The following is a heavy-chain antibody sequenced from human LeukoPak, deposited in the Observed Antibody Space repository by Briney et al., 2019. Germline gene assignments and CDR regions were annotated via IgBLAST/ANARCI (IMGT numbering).Heavy chain of an antibody. CDR2: ISGSGGST. Sequence: PGGSLRLSCAASGFTFNNYAMSWVRQAPGKGLEWVSAISGSGGSTYYADSVKGRFTISRDNSKNTLYLQMNSLRAEDTAVYYCAKKLSGSYNPYYYYGMDVWGQGTTVTVSS. CDR3: AKKLSGSYNPYYYYGMDV. J-gene: IGHJ6*02. CDR1: GFTFNNYA. V-gene: IGHV3-23*01. D-gene: IGHD1-26*01.